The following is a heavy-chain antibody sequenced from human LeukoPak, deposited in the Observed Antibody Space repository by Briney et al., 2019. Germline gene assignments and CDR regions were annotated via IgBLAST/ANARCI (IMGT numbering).Heavy chain of an antibody. V-gene: IGHV4-59*01. Sequence: PSETLSLTCTVSGGSISSYYWSWIRQPPGKGLEWIGYIYYSGSTNYNPSLKSRVTISVDTSKNQFSLKLSSVTAADTAVYYCARDGWELGDAFDIWGQGTMVTVSS. CDR2: IYYSGST. CDR1: GGSISSYY. D-gene: IGHD1-26*01. J-gene: IGHJ3*02. CDR3: ARDGWELGDAFDI.